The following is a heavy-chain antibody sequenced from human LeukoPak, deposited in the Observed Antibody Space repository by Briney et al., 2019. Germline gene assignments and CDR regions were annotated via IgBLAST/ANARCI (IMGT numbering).Heavy chain of an antibody. CDR3: AKTQNGAFDI. CDR2: ISGSGGTI. CDR1: GFTFINYA. J-gene: IGHJ3*02. V-gene: IGHV3-23*01. Sequence: GGSLRLSCEASGFTFINYAMNWVRQAPGKGLEWVSVISGSGGTIYYADSVKGRFTISRDDSKNTLYLQMNSLRAEDTAVYYCAKTQNGAFDIWGQGTMVTVSS. D-gene: IGHD1-1*01.